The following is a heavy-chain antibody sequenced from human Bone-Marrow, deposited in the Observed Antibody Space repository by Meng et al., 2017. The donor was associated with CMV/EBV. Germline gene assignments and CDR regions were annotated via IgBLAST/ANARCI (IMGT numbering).Heavy chain of an antibody. CDR2: IKYDATET. CDR1: GFIFNTYN. D-gene: IGHD6-25*01. CDR3: AFYSSSGYYFDY. V-gene: IGHV3-30*02. Sequence: GESLKISCEASGFIFNTYNMHWVRQAAGKGLEWLSFIKYDATETSYADSVRGRLLVSRDNTRKILFLQLSRLRPEDSGRYYCAFYSSSGYYFDYWGQGALVTVSS. J-gene: IGHJ4*02.